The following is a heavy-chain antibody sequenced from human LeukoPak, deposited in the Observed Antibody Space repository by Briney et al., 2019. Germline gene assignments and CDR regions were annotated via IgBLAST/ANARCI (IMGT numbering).Heavy chain of an antibody. CDR3: AKVAKYFYGPETYYFFEQ. Sequence: GGSLRLSCAASGFTFSRYAMSWVRQAPGKGLEWVSSISSSSSYIYYADSVKGRFTISRDNAKNSLYLQMNSLRVEDTAVYYCAKVAKYFYGPETYYFFEQWGQGTPVTASS. CDR2: ISSSSSYI. CDR1: GFTFSRYA. V-gene: IGHV3-21*01. J-gene: IGHJ4*02. D-gene: IGHD3-10*01.